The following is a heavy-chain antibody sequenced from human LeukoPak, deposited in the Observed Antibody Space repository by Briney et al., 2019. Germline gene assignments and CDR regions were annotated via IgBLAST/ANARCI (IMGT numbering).Heavy chain of an antibody. CDR2: LSGSGDGT. CDR3: AKDLNYGSGTYYLTDS. D-gene: IGHD3-10*01. Sequence: GGSLRLSCAASGFTFGNYAMSWVRQAPGKGLEWVSALSGSGDGTYFADSVKGRFTISRDNSRNTLYLQMNSLRAEDTAVYYCAKDLNYGSGTYYLTDSWGQGTLVTVSS. V-gene: IGHV3-23*01. J-gene: IGHJ4*02. CDR1: GFTFGNYA.